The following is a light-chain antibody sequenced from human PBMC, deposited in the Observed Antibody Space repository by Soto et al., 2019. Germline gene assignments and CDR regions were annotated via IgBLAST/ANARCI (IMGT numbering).Light chain of an antibody. V-gene: IGKV3-11*01. CDR2: DAS. J-gene: IGKJ5*01. CDR3: QQRSNWPPIT. CDR1: QSVSTY. Sequence: EILLTQSPYTLSLSPGERATLSCRASQSVSTYLAWYQQKPGQAPRLLIFDASNRYTGIPARFSGSGSGTAFILPIISLEHEDFSVYYCQQRSNWPPITFGQGTRLEIK.